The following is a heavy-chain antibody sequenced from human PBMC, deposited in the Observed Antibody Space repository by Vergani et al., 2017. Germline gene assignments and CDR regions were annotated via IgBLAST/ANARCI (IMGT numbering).Heavy chain of an antibody. Sequence: QVQLQQWGAGLLKPSETLSLTCAVYGGSFSGYYWGWIRQPPGKGLEWIGSIYYSGSTYYNPSLKSRVTISVDTSKNQFSLKLSSVTAADTAVYYCARQLGDYVWGSYRYTADFDYWGQGTLVTVSS. CDR2: IYYSGST. V-gene: IGHV4-34*01. D-gene: IGHD3-16*02. J-gene: IGHJ4*02. CDR1: GGSFSGYY. CDR3: ARQLGDYVWGSYRYTADFDY.